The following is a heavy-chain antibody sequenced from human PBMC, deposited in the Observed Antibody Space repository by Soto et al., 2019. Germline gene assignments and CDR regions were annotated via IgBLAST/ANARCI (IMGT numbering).Heavy chain of an antibody. V-gene: IGHV3-11*05. CDR3: AKTLVGATVFDV. CDR1: GFTFNDYY. CDR2: ISGGGTYR. Sequence: QVRLVESGGGLVKPGGSLTLSCEASGFTFNDYYMAWIRQAPGKGLEWISYISGGGTYRNYADAAKGRFTVSRDSANNLLFLQIDSLRAEDTAVYYCAKTLVGATVFDVWGQGTMVTVSS. J-gene: IGHJ3*01. D-gene: IGHD1-26*01.